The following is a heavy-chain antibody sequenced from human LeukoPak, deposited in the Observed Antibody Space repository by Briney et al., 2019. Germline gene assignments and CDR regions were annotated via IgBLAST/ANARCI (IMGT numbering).Heavy chain of an antibody. CDR2: IDPSDSYT. CDR3: ATVTTIYYYYGMDV. D-gene: IGHD4-17*01. J-gene: IGHJ6*02. V-gene: IGHV5-10-1*01. Sequence: GESLKISCKGSGYSFTSYRITWVRQMPGKGLEWMGRIDPSDSYTNYSPSFQGHVTISADKSSSTAYLQWSSLKASDTAMYYCATVTTIYYYYGMDVWGQGTTVTVSS. CDR1: GYSFTSYR.